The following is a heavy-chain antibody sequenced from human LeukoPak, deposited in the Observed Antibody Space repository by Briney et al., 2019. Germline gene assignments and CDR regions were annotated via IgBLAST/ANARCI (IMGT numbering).Heavy chain of an antibody. V-gene: IGHV3-30-3*01. CDR3: ARDVAGYGMDV. D-gene: IGHD3-10*01. J-gene: IGHJ6*02. Sequence: PGGSLRLSCAASGFTFSSYAMHWVRQAPGKGLEWVAVISYDRSNKYYADSVKGRFTISRDNSKNTLYLQMNSLRAEDTAVYYCARDVAGYGMDVWGQGTTVTVSS. CDR1: GFTFSSYA. CDR2: ISYDRSNK.